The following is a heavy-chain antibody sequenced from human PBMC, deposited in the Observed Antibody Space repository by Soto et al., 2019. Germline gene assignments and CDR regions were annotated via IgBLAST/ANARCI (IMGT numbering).Heavy chain of an antibody. Sequence: EVQLVESGGGLVQPGGSLRLSCAASGFTFSSYSMSWVRQAPGKGLQWVSYISSSSTTIYYADSVKGRFTISRDNAKNSLYLQMNSVRDEDTAVYYCARGYCSGGSCYSGDLDDYWGQGTLVTVSS. J-gene: IGHJ4*02. D-gene: IGHD2-15*01. CDR3: ARGYCSGGSCYSGDLDDY. CDR2: ISSSSTTI. CDR1: GFTFSSYS. V-gene: IGHV3-48*02.